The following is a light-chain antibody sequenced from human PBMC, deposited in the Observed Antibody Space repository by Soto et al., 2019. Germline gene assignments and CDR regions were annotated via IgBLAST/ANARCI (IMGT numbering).Light chain of an antibody. CDR2: GAS. CDR3: QQYKDWPLT. V-gene: IGKV3-15*01. Sequence: EIVMTQSPSTLSLSPWERSTLSCRASQSVSSTFAWYQQKPGQAPRLLIYGASTRATGIPARFSGSGSGTEFTLTISSLQSEDFALYYCQQYKDWPLTFGGGTKVDIK. J-gene: IGKJ4*01. CDR1: QSVSST.